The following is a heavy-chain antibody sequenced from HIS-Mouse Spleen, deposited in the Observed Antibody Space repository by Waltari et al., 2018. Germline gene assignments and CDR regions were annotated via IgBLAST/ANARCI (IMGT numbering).Heavy chain of an antibody. CDR3: AREIPYSSSWYDWYFDL. CDR2: INYSGST. CDR1: GGSISSSSYY. D-gene: IGHD6-13*01. J-gene: IGHJ2*01. V-gene: IGHV4-39*07. Sequence: QLQLQESGPGLVKPSETLSLTCTVSGGSISSSSYYWGWIRQPPGKGLDWIGSINYSGSTYDNPSLKSRVTISVDTSKNQFSLKLSSVTAADTAVYYCAREIPYSSSWYDWYFDLWGRGTLVTVSS.